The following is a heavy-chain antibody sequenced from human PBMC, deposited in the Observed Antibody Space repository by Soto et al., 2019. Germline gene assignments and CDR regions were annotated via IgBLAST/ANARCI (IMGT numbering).Heavy chain of an antibody. CDR3: AIEGIAAAGKGY. D-gene: IGHD6-13*01. CDR1: GYTFTSYY. J-gene: IGHJ4*02. CDR2: INPSGGST. V-gene: IGHV1-46*03. Sequence: GASVKVSCKASGYTFTSYYMHWVRQAPGQGLEWMGIINPSGGSTSYAQKFQGKVTMTRDTSTNTVYMELSSLRSEDTAVYYCAIEGIAAAGKGYWGQGTVVTVSA.